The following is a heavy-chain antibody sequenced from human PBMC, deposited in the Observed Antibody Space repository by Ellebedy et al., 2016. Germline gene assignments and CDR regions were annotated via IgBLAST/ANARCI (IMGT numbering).Heavy chain of an antibody. CDR3: TRIVVGGTKYYYYGMDV. CDR2: SRSKAYGGTT. V-gene: IGHV3-49*03. D-gene: IGHD1-26*01. CDR1: GFNLADYA. J-gene: IGHJ6*02. Sequence: GGSLRLXCTASGFNLADYAMSWLRQAPGKGLEWVGFSRSKAYGGTTEYAASVKGRITISRDYSKSIAYLQMNSLKTEDTAVYYCTRIVVGGTKYYYYGMDVWGQGTTVTVSS.